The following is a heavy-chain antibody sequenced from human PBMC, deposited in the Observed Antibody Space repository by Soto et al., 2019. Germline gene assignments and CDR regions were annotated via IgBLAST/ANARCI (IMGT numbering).Heavy chain of an antibody. D-gene: IGHD3-10*01. CDR1: GYSVTSYG. J-gene: IGHJ6*02. CDR3: AIAQLLTYYFNDGVDV. Sequence: QGQLVQSGAEVKKPGASVKISCKASGYSVTSYGVSWVRKAPGQGLEWMGWISATNGNTKSAQRFKDRVTMSTDTYTTTAFMELRGLTADDTAVSYWAIAQLLTYYFNDGVDVWGQGTTVIVSS. V-gene: IGHV1-18*01. CDR2: ISATNGNT.